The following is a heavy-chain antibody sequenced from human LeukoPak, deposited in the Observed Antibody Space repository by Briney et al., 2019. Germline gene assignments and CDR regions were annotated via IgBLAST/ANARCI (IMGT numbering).Heavy chain of an antibody. CDR3: ARGSSSWYGGEYNWFDP. D-gene: IGHD6-13*01. CDR2: IYHSGST. J-gene: IGHJ5*02. V-gene: IGHV4-38-2*01. Sequence: ASETLSLTCAVSGYSISSGYYWGWIRQPPGKGLEWIGSIYHSGSTYYNPSLKSRVTISVDTSKNQFSLKLSSVTAADTAVYCCARGSSSWYGGEYNWFDPWGQGTLVTVSS. CDR1: GYSISSGYY.